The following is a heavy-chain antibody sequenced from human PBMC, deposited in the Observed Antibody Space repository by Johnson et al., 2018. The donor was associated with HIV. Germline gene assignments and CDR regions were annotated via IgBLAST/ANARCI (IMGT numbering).Heavy chain of an antibody. J-gene: IGHJ3*02. Sequence: VQLMESGGGLVQPGGSLRLSCAASGFTFSSYAMSWVRQAPGKGLEWVSAISGSGGSTYYADSVKGRFTISRDNSKNTLYLQMNSLRAEDTAVYYCAVGKYCSSTSCYMEDAFDIWGQGTMVTVSS. V-gene: IGHV3-23*01. CDR1: GFTFSSYA. D-gene: IGHD2-2*02. CDR2: ISGSGGST. CDR3: AVGKYCSSTSCYMEDAFDI.